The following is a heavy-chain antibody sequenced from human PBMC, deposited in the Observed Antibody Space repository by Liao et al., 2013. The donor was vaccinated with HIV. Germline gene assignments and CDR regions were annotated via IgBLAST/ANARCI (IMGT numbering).Heavy chain of an antibody. CDR2: INHSGST. D-gene: IGHD1-26*01. V-gene: IGHV4-34*01. J-gene: IGHJ4*02. CDR1: GGSFSGYY. Sequence: QVQLQQWGAGLLKPSETLSLTCAVYGGSFSGYYWSWIRQPPGKGLEWIGEINHSGSTNYNPSLKSRVTISVDTSKNQFSLKLSSVTAADTAVYYCARGLGGSYYYFDYWGQGTLVTVSS. CDR3: ARGLGGSYYYFDY.